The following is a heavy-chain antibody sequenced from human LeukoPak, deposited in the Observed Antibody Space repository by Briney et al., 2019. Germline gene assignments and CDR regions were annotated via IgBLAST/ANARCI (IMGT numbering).Heavy chain of an antibody. CDR2: IYYSGST. D-gene: IGHD2-2*01. CDR3: AREEVRCSSTSCSNWFDP. CDR1: GGSISSYY. J-gene: IGHJ5*02. V-gene: IGHV4-59*12. Sequence: SETLSLTCTVSGGSISSYYWSWIRQLPGKGLEWIGYIYYSGSTNYNPSLKSRVTISVDTSKNQFSLKLSSVTAADTAVYYCAREEVRCSSTSCSNWFDPWGQGTLVTVSS.